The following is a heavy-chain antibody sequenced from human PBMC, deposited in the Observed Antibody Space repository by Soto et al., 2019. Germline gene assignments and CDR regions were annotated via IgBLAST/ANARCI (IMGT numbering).Heavy chain of an antibody. CDR1: GYTFTSYD. Sequence: QVQLVQSGAEVKKPGASVKVSCKASGYTFTSYDINWVRQATGQGLEWMGWMNPNSGNTGYAQKFQGRVTMTRNTSISTAYMELSSLRSEDTAVYYCARRLLGGYQLRRIRRGWFDPWGQGTLVTVSS. CDR2: MNPNSGNT. CDR3: ARRLLGGYQLRRIRRGWFDP. J-gene: IGHJ5*02. D-gene: IGHD2-2*01. V-gene: IGHV1-8*01.